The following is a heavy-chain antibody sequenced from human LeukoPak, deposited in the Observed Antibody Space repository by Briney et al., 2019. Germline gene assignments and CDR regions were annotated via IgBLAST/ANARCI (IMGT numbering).Heavy chain of an antibody. CDR1: GGSISSGGYS. CDR3: ARGAADSSGYLAFDI. V-gene: IGHV4-30-2*01. D-gene: IGHD3-22*01. Sequence: SSQTLSLTCAVSGGSISSGGYSWSWIRQPPGKGLEWIGYIYHSGSTYYNPSLKSRVTISVDRSKNQFSLKLSSVTAADTAVYYCARGAADSSGYLAFDIWGRGTMVPVSS. J-gene: IGHJ3*02. CDR2: IYHSGST.